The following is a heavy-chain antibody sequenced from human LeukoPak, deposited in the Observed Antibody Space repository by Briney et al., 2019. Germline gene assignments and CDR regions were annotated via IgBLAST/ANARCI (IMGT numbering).Heavy chain of an antibody. CDR2: IYYSGST. CDR1: GGSISSSSYY. CDR3: ARDARYYMDV. Sequence: SETLSLTCTVSGGSISSSSYYWGWIRQPPGKGLEWIGSIYYSGSTYYNPSLKSRVTISVYTSKNQFSLKLSSVTAADTAVYYCARDARYYMDVWGKGTTVTVSS. J-gene: IGHJ6*03. V-gene: IGHV4-39*07.